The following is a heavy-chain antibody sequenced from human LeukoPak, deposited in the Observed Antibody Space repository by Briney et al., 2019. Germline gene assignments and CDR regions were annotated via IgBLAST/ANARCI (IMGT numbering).Heavy chain of an antibody. J-gene: IGHJ6*02. CDR3: AREAVISGWSGDMDV. D-gene: IGHD6-19*01. V-gene: IGHV3-33*01. CDR2: IWADGSNQ. Sequence: GGSLRLSCKASASTFTTYGFHWVRQAPGKGLEWVALIWADGSNQFSADSVKGRVNMARDNAKNTVYLQMDSLRVDDTAVYFCAREAVISGWSGDMDVWGRGTTVTVSS. CDR1: ASTFTTYG.